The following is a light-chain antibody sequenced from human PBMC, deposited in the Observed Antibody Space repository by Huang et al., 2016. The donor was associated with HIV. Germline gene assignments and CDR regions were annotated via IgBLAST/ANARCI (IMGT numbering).Light chain of an antibody. CDR2: GAS. V-gene: IGKV3-15*01. J-gene: IGKJ1*01. Sequence: EIVMTQSPATLSVSPGERATLSCWASQSVSSNLAWYQQRPGQAPRLLINGASTRAPGITARFSGSGSGTKFTLTISSLQSEDFAVYYCHQYNDWPPGTFGQGTKVEIK. CDR3: HQYNDWPPGT. CDR1: QSVSSN.